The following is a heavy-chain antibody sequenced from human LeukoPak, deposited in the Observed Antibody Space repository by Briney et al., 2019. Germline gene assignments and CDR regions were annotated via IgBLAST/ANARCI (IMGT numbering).Heavy chain of an antibody. D-gene: IGHD2-2*01. J-gene: IGHJ4*02. CDR2: ISWDDDK. Sequence: GPTLVKPTQTLTLTCTFSGFSLSTSGVGVGWIRQPPGKALAWLALISWDDDKRYSPSLKSRLTITKDTSKNQVVLTMTNMDPVDTATYYCAHRGRYCSSTSCYAAFDYWGQGTLVTVSS. CDR3: AHRGRYCSSTSCYAAFDY. V-gene: IGHV2-5*02. CDR1: GFSLSTSGVG.